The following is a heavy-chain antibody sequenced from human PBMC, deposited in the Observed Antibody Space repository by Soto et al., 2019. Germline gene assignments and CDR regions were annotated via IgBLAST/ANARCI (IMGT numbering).Heavy chain of an antibody. CDR2: ISSSSSYI. CDR1: GFTFSSYS. V-gene: IGHV3-21*01. J-gene: IGHJ6*02. Sequence: GALRLYCAASGFTFSSYSMNWVRQAPGKGLERVSSISSSSSYIYYADSVKGRFTISRDNAKNSLYLQMNSLRAEDTAVYYCASSRYYDFWSGYSGYYYGMDVWGQGTTVTAP. CDR3: ASSRYYDFWSGYSGYYYGMDV. D-gene: IGHD3-3*01.